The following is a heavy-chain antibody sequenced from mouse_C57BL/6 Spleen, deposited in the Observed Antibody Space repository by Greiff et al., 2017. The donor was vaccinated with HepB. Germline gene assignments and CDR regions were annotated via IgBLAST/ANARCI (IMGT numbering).Heavy chain of an antibody. CDR1: GFTFSDYY. Sequence: EVKLVESGGGLVQPGGSLKLSCAASGFTFSDYYMYWVRQTPEKRLEWVAYISNGGGSTYYPDTVKGRFTISRDNAKNTLYLQMSRLKSEDTAMYYCARGKLRDAMDYWGQGTSVTVSS. V-gene: IGHV5-12*01. J-gene: IGHJ4*01. CDR3: ARGKLRDAMDY. CDR2: ISNGGGST. D-gene: IGHD1-1*01.